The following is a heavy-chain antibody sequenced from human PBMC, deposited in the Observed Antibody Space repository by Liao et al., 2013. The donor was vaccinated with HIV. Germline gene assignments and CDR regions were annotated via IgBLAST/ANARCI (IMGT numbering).Heavy chain of an antibody. J-gene: IGHJ2*01. CDR1: GGSFSDYY. CDR2: INHSGST. CDR3: ARVQWEPAPNWYSDL. Sequence: QVQLQQWGAGLLKPSETLSLTCAVYGGSFSDYYWSWIRQPPGKGLEWIGEINHSGSTNYNPSLKSRVTISVDTSKNQFSLKLTSVTAADTAVYYCARVQWEPAPNWYSDLWAVAPWSLSPQ. D-gene: IGHD1-26*01. V-gene: IGHV4-34*01.